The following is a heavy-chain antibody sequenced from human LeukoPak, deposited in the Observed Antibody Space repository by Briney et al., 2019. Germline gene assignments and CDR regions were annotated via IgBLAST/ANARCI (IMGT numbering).Heavy chain of an antibody. V-gene: IGHV1-69*04. CDR1: GGTFSSYA. J-gene: IGHJ6*02. CDR3: ARDLVTTDYYYGMDV. CDR2: IIPILGIA. D-gene: IGHD4-17*01. Sequence: GASVKVSCKASGGTFSSYAISWVRQAPGQGLEWMGRIIPILGIANYAQKFQGRVTITADKSTSTAYMELSSLRSEDTAVYYCARDLVTTDYYYGMDVWGQGTTVTVSS.